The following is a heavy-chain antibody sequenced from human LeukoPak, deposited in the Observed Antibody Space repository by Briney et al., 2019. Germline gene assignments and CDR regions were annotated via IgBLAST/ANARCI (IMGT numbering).Heavy chain of an antibody. Sequence: GGSLRLSCAASGFTFSTYAMNWVRQAPAKGLEWVSTIGGGGPTTDYADSVKDRFTISRDNSKNTLYLQMNSLRAEDTAVYFYAGGFLGGTDQYFDSWGQGTLVTVSS. CDR3: AGGFLGGTDQYFDS. CDR2: IGGGGPTT. V-gene: IGHV3-23*01. CDR1: GFTFSTYA. D-gene: IGHD6-19*01. J-gene: IGHJ4*02.